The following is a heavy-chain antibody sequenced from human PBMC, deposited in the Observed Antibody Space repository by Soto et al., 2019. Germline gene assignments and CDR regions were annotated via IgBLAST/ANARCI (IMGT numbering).Heavy chain of an antibody. J-gene: IGHJ4*02. CDR3: ANERATPTAFEY. D-gene: IGHD2-15*01. V-gene: IGHV3-23*01. CDR2: ITDNGGST. CDR1: GFTFSRDG. Sequence: EVQLLESGGGLVQAGGSLRLSCAASGFTFSRDGMSWVRQAPGKGLEWVSRITDNGGSTYYADSVQGRFTISRDNTKNTLFLQMNSLRAEDSAVYYCANERATPTAFEYWGKGALVTVSS.